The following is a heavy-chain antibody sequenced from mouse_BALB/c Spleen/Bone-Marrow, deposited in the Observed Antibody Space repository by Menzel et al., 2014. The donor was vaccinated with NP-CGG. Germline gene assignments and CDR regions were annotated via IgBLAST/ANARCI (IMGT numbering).Heavy chain of an antibody. CDR2: IHPSDSET. D-gene: IGHD4-1*01. V-gene: IGHV1-61*01. CDR1: GYSFTSYW. J-gene: IGHJ2*01. Sequence: VKLVESGAELVRPGASVKLSCKASGYSFTSYWMNWVKQRPGQGLEWIGMIHPSDSETRLNQEFKDKATLTVDKSSSPTYMQLSSRTSEDSAVYYCARRERTGMNYWGQGTTLTVSS. CDR3: ARRERTGMNY.